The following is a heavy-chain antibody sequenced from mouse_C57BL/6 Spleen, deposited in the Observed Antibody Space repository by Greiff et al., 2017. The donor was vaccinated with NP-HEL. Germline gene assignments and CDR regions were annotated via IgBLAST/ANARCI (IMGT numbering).Heavy chain of an antibody. D-gene: IGHD1-1*01. V-gene: IGHV5-6*01. J-gene: IGHJ4*01. CDR1: GFTFSSYG. CDR2: ISSGGSYT. CDR3: ARNFGTHYYAMDY. Sequence: EVQVVESGGDLVNPGGSLKLSCAASGFTFSSYGMSWVCQTPDKRLEWVATISSGGSYTYYPDSVKGRFTISRDNAKNTLYLQMSSLKSEDTAMYYCARNFGTHYYAMDYWGQGTSVTVSS.